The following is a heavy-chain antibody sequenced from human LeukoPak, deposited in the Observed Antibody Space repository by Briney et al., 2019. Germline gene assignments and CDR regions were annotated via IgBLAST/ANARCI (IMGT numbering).Heavy chain of an antibody. D-gene: IGHD3-9*01. CDR2: ISTSSGTI. CDR1: GFSFSSYS. J-gene: IGHJ4*02. CDR3: VRDSTYNTLNGYPIFDY. Sequence: GGSLRLSCAASGFSFSSYSMNWVRQAPGNGLEWISYISTSSGTIYYADSVKGRFTISRDNAKNSLYLQMNSLRAEDTAVYYCVRDSTYNTLNGYPIFDYWGQGTLVTVSS. V-gene: IGHV3-48*01.